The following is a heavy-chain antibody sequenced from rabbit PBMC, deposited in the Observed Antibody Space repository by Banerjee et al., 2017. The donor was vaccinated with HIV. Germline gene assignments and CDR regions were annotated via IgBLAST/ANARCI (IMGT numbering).Heavy chain of an antibody. D-gene: IGHD6-1*01. CDR3: ARDWSVVYGYAMTRLDL. CDR2: IYNGDAST. CDR1: GFSFSSTYY. Sequence: QSLEESGGDLVKPGASLTLTCTASGFSFSSTYYMCWFRQAPGKGPEWVACIYNGDASTHYASWAKGRFTISKTSSTTVTLQMTSLTAADTATYFCARDWSVVYGYAMTRLDLWGPGTLVTVS. V-gene: IGHV1S40*01. J-gene: IGHJ3*01.